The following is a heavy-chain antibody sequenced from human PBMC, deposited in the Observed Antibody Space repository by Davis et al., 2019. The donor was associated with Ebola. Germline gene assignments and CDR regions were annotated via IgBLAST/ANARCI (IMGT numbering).Heavy chain of an antibody. D-gene: IGHD5-12*01. V-gene: IGHV4-61*08. Sequence: MPSETLSLTCTVSGGSISSGDYYWSWIRQPPGKGLEWIGYIYYSGSTNYNPSLKSRVTISVDTSKNQFSLKLSSVTAADTAVYYCARVGIVATRGTNYYYYGMDVWGQGTTVTVSS. CDR2: IYYSGST. CDR1: GGSISSGDYY. J-gene: IGHJ6*02. CDR3: ARVGIVATRGTNYYYYGMDV.